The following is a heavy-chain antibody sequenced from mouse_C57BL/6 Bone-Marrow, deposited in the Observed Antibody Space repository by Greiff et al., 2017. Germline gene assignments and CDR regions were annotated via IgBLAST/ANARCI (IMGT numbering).Heavy chain of an antibody. Sequence: DVMLVESGGGLVKPGGSLKLSCAASGFTFSSYAMSWVRQTPEKRLEWVATISDGGSYTYYPDNVQGRFTISRDNAKNNLYLQMSHLKSEDTAMYYCARGDGYPLAMDYWGQGTSVTVSS. CDR3: ARGDGYPLAMDY. CDR2: ISDGGSYT. D-gene: IGHD2-3*01. V-gene: IGHV5-4*03. CDR1: GFTFSSYA. J-gene: IGHJ4*01.